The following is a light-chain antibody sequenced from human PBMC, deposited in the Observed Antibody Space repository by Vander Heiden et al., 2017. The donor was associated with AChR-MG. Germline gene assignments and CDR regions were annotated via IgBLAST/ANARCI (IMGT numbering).Light chain of an antibody. Sequence: EIVMTQSPATLSVSLGERATLACRASQSVTSNLAWYQQKPGQAPRLLIYGASTRATGISARFSGSGSGTEFTLTISSLQSEDFAVYYCQQYNNWPPVTFGGGTKVEIK. CDR2: GAS. V-gene: IGKV3-15*01. J-gene: IGKJ4*01. CDR1: QSVTSN. CDR3: QQYNNWPPVT.